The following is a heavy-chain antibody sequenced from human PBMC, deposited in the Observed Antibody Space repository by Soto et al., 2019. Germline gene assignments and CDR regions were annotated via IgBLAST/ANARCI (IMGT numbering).Heavy chain of an antibody. V-gene: IGHV1-3*01. Sequence: GASVKVSCKASGYTFTSYAMHWVRQAPGQRLEWMGWINAGNGSTKYSQKFQGRVTITRDTSASTAYMELSSLRSEDTAAYYCASGRYSNARFDPWGQGTLVTVSS. CDR2: INAGNGST. CDR3: ASGRYSNARFDP. CDR1: GYTFTSYA. D-gene: IGHD5-12*01. J-gene: IGHJ5*02.